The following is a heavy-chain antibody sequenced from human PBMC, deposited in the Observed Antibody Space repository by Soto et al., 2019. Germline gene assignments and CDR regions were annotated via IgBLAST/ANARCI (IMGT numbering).Heavy chain of an antibody. D-gene: IGHD3-10*01. J-gene: IGHJ5*02. CDR1: GYTLTELS. CDR3: ATVRYYYGSGSYPNCFDP. V-gene: IGHV1-24*01. CDR2: FDPEDGET. Sequence: ASVKVSCKVSGYTLTELSMHWVRQAPGKGLEWMGGFDPEDGETIYAQKFQGRVTMTEDTSTDTAYMELSSLRSEDTAVYYCATVRYYYGSGSYPNCFDPWGQGTLVTVSS.